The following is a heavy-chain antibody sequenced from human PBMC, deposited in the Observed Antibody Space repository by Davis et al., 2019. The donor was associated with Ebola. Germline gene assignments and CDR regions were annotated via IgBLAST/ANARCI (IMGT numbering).Heavy chain of an antibody. J-gene: IGHJ5*02. CDR1: GGSISSYY. CDR3: ARVRTKSSSGYTNWFDP. V-gene: IGHV4-59*01. CDR2: IYYSGST. D-gene: IGHD3-10*01. Sequence: PSETLSLTCTVSGGSISSYYWSWIRQPPGKGLEWIGYIYYSGSTNYNPSLKSRVTISVDTSKNQFSLKLSSVTAADTAVYYCARVRTKSSSGYTNWFDPWGQGTLVTVSS.